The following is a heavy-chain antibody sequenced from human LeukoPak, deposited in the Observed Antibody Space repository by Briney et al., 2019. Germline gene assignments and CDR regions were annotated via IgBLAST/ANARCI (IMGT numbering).Heavy chain of an antibody. CDR2: INPSGGST. CDR1: GYTFTSYY. J-gene: IGHJ6*02. V-gene: IGHV1-46*01. Sequence: AASVTVSCKASGYTFTSYYMHWVRQAPGQGLEWMGIINPSGGSTSYAQKFQGRVTMTRDTSTSTVYMELSSLRSEDTAVYYCARAPGYYDFWGNYGMDVWGQGTTVTVSS. CDR3: ARAPGYYDFWGNYGMDV. D-gene: IGHD3-3*01.